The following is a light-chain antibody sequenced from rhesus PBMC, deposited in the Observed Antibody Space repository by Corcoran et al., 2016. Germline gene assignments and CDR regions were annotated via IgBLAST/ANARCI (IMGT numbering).Light chain of an antibody. CDR2: EAS. CDR3: QHYYSTPYS. V-gene: IGKV1-80*01. Sequence: DIQMTQSPSSLSASVGDRVTITCRASQGITNDLAWYQQKPGETPTLLIYEASSLPWGIPSPFSGSGSGTDFTLTISSLQPEDFATYYCQHYYSTPYSFGQGTKVEIK. J-gene: IGKJ2*01. CDR1: QGITND.